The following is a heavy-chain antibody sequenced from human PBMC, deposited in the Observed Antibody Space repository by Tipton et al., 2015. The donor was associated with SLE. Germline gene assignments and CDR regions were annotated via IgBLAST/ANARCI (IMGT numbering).Heavy chain of an antibody. CDR2: INHSGST. V-gene: IGHV4-34*01. CDR3: AREDLGQWQAFDI. CDR1: GGSFSGYY. D-gene: IGHD6-19*01. J-gene: IGHJ3*02. Sequence: TLSLTCAVYGGSFSGYYWNWIRQPPGKGLEWIGEINHSGSTNYNPSLQSRVTISVDTSKNQFSLKLTSVTAADTAVYYCAREDLGQWQAFDIWGQGTMVNVSS.